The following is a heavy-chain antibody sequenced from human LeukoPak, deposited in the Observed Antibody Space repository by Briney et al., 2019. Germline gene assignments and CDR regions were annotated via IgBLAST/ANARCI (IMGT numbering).Heavy chain of an antibody. CDR3: ARELDYGDYPSSDYMDV. J-gene: IGHJ6*03. V-gene: IGHV3-11*04. D-gene: IGHD4-17*01. CDR2: ISSSGSTI. CDR1: GFTFSDYY. Sequence: GGSLRLSCAASGFTFSDYYMSWIRQAPGKGLEWVSYISSSGSTIYYADSVKGRFTISRDNAKNSLYLQMNSLRAEDTAVYYCARELDYGDYPSSDYMDVWGKGTTVTVSS.